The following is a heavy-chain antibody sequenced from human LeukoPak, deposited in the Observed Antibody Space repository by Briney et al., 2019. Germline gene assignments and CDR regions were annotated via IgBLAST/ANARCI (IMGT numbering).Heavy chain of an antibody. Sequence: ASVKVSCKASGYIFTSYGISWVRQAPGQGLEWMGWISAYNGNTNYAQKLQGRVTMTTDTSTSTAYMELRSMRSDDTAVYYCARDREELAPFDYWGQGTLVTVSS. V-gene: IGHV1-18*01. CDR2: ISAYNGNT. J-gene: IGHJ4*02. CDR1: GYIFTSYG. D-gene: IGHD6-6*01. CDR3: ARDREELAPFDY.